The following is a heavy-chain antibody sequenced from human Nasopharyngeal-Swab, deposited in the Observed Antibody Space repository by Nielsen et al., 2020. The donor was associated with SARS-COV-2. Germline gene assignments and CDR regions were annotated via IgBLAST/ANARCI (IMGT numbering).Heavy chain of an antibody. Sequence: GSLRPSCTLSGGSISSYYWSWIRQLPGKGLEWIGYIYYSGSTNYNPSLKSRVTISVDTSKNQFSLKLSSVTAADTAVYYCARAPLRFWFDPWGQGTLVTVSS. CDR3: ARAPLRFWFDP. D-gene: IGHD3-16*01. J-gene: IGHJ5*02. CDR2: IYYSGST. V-gene: IGHV4-59*01. CDR1: GGSISSYY.